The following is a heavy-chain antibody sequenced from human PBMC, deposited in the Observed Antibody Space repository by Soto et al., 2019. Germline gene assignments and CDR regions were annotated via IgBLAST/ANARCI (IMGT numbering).Heavy chain of an antibody. J-gene: IGHJ6*02. CDR3: ASRLPGGYGMDV. V-gene: IGHV4-59*01. CDR2: IYYSGST. CDR1: GGSISSYY. Sequence: SETLSLTCTVSGGSISSYYWSWIPQPPGKGLEWIGYIYYSGSTNYNPSLKSRVTISVDTSKNQFSLKLSSVTAADTAVYYCASRLPGGYGMDVWGQGTTVTVSS.